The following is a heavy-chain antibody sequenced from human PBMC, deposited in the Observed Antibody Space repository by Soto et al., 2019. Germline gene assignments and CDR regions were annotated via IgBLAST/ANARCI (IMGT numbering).Heavy chain of an antibody. D-gene: IGHD7-27*01. CDR3: AGLNWGPHYFDS. Sequence: QLQVQESGPGLVKPSETLSLTCTVSGGSISSRSYYWGWIRQPPGKGLEWIGTIYYSGSTFYNPSLKSRVTISVDTSKKQFSLKVSSVTAADTAVYYCAGLNWGPHYFDSWGQGTLVTVSS. J-gene: IGHJ4*02. V-gene: IGHV4-39*01. CDR1: GGSISSRSYY. CDR2: IYYSGST.